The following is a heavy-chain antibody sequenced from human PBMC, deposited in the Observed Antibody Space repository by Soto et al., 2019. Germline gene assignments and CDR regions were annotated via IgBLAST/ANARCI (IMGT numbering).Heavy chain of an antibody. CDR2: IWYDGSNK. J-gene: IGHJ6*03. Sequence: QVQLVESGGGVVQPGRSLRLSCAASGFTFSSYGMHWVRQAPGKGLEWVAVIWYDGSNKYYADSVKGRFTISRDNSKNTLYLQMNSLRAEETAVYYCARDQLDCSSTSCYAGPYYYYMDVWGKGTTVTVSS. CDR3: ARDQLDCSSTSCYAGPYYYYMDV. CDR1: GFTFSSYG. V-gene: IGHV3-33*01. D-gene: IGHD2-2*01.